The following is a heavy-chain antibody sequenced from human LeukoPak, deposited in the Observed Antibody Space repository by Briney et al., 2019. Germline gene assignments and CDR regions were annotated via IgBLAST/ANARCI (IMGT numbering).Heavy chain of an antibody. CDR3: ARDLGQYYDTSDNWFDP. CDR2: IRHDGSNK. D-gene: IGHD3-22*01. V-gene: IGHV3-30*02. J-gene: IGHJ5*02. Sequence: GGSLRLSCAASGFIFSSYGMHWVRQAPGKGLEWVAFIRHDGSNKYYADSVKGRFTISRDNAKNTLNLQMNSLRAEDTAVYYCARDLGQYYDTSDNWFDPWGQGTLVTVSS. CDR1: GFIFSSYG.